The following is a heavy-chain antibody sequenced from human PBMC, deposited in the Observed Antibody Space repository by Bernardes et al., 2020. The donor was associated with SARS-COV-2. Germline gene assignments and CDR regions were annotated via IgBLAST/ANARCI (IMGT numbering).Heavy chain of an antibody. CDR3: AKINVDTAMVYAFDI. CDR2: ISWNSGSI. D-gene: IGHD5-18*01. CDR1: GFTFDDYA. V-gene: IGHV3-9*01. J-gene: IGHJ3*02. Sequence: GGSLRLSCAASGFTFDDYAMHWVRQAPGKGLEWVSGISWNSGSIGYADSVKGRFTISRDNAKNSLYLQMNSLRAEDTALYYCAKINVDTAMVYAFDIWGQGTMVTVSS.